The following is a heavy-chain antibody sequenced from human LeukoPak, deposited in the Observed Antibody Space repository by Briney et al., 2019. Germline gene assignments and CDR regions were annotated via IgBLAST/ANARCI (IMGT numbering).Heavy chain of an antibody. D-gene: IGHD1-26*01. CDR1: GGSISSSNW. Sequence: PSGTLSLTCAVSGGSISSSNWWSWVRQPPGKGLEWIGEIYHSGSTNYNPSLKSRVTISVDKSKNQFSLKLSSVTAADTAMYYCARGEYGEWQLLPYFDYWGQGTLVTVSS. V-gene: IGHV4-4*02. CDR3: ARGEYGEWQLLPYFDY. CDR2: IYHSGST. J-gene: IGHJ4*02.